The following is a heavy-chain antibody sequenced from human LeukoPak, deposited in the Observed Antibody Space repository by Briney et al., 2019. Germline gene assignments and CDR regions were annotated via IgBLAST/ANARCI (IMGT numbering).Heavy chain of an antibody. J-gene: IGHJ4*02. V-gene: IGHV4-4*07. D-gene: IGHD1-14*01. CDR2: VHTSGST. CDR1: GGSISGNY. Sequence: PSETLSLTCDVSGGSISGNYWSWIRQPAGKGLEWIGRVHTSGSTNYNPSLKSRVTLSQDTSKNQFYLRLTSVTAADTAVYYCARDGSGNRNFDYWGQGILVTVSS. CDR3: ARDGSGNRNFDY.